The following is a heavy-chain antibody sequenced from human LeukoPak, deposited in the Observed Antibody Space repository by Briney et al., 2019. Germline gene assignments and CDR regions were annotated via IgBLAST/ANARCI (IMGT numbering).Heavy chain of an antibody. CDR3: TKKGESLDYYYMDV. J-gene: IGHJ6*02. CDR2: ISASGGRT. CDR1: GFTFSTYA. V-gene: IGHV3-23*01. D-gene: IGHD3-10*01. Sequence: GESLRLSCAASGFTFSTYAMSWVRQAPGKGLEWGAGISASGGRTYYADSVKGRFTISRDNSKNTVHAQMNSLRAEDTAVYYCTKKGESLDYYYMDVWGRGTTVTVSS.